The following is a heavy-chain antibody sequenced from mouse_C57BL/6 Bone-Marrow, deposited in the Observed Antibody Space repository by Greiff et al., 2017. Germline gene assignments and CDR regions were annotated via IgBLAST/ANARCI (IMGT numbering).Heavy chain of an antibody. CDR2: IYPGSGNT. CDR1: GYTFTDYY. V-gene: IGHV1-76*01. D-gene: IGHD1-2*01. CDR3: ARSFHYLDY. Sequence: QVQLQQSGAELVRPGASVKLSCKASGYTFTDYYINWVKQRPGQGLEWIARIYPGSGNTYYNEKFKGKATLTAEKSSSTAYMQLSSLPSEDSAVYFCARSFHYLDYGAQGTTLTVSS. J-gene: IGHJ2*01.